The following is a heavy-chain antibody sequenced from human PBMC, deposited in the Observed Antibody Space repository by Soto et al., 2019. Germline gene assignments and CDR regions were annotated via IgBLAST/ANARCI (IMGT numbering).Heavy chain of an antibody. CDR1: GFSLSTSGVG. J-gene: IGHJ5*02. Sequence: QITLKESGPTLVKPTQTLTLTCTFSGFSLSTSGVGVGWIRQPPGKALEWLALIYWDDDKRYSPSLKSRLTITKDTSKSQVVLTMTNMDPVDTATYYCAPYCSGGSCYNWFDPWGQGTLVTVSS. CDR2: IYWDDDK. D-gene: IGHD2-15*01. V-gene: IGHV2-5*02. CDR3: APYCSGGSCYNWFDP.